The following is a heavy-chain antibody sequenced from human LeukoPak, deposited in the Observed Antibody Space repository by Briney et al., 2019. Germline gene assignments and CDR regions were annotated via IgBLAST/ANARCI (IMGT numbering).Heavy chain of an antibody. J-gene: IGHJ6*02. CDR2: ISAYNGNT. D-gene: IGHD5-24*01. Sequence: GASVKVSCKASGYTFTSYGISWVRQAPGQGLEWMGWISAYNGNTNYAQKLQGRVTMTTDTSTSTAYMELRSPRSDDTAVYYCARVRRDGYNYYYYGMDVWGQGTTVTVSS. CDR3: ARVRRDGYNYYYYGMDV. CDR1: GYTFTSYG. V-gene: IGHV1-18*01.